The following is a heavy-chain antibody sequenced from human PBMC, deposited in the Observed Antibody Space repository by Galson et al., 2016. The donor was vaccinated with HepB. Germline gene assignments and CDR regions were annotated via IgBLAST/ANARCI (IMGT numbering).Heavy chain of an antibody. J-gene: IGHJ4*02. CDR3: AREGGYYYESSDQLAY. Sequence: SVKVSCKASGYTFSSYGISWVRQAPGQGLEWMGWISAHNGNTNYAQKYQGRVTMTIDTPTSTAYMELRSLRSDDTAVYYCAREGGYYYESSDQLAYWGQGTPVTVSS. CDR2: ISAHNGNT. CDR1: GYTFSSYG. D-gene: IGHD3-22*01. V-gene: IGHV1-18*01.